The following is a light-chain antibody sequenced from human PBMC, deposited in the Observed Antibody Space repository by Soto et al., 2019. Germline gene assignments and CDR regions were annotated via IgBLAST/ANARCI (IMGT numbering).Light chain of an antibody. V-gene: IGLV1-47*01. CDR1: SSNIGGNY. CDR2: RNN. CDR3: ASWDDSLSGVV. J-gene: IGLJ2*01. Sequence: QSVLTQPPSASGTPGQRVTISCSGSSSNIGGNYVYWYQQLPGRAPKLLIYRNNQRPSGVPDRFSGSKSGTSASLAISGLRSEDAADYYCASWDDSLSGVVFGGGTKLTVL.